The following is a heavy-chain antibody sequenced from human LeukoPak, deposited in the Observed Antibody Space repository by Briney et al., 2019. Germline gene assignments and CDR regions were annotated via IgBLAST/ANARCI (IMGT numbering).Heavy chain of an antibody. D-gene: IGHD2-15*01. V-gene: IGHV3-20*04. CDR2: INWNGGST. CDR3: ARDCSGGSCYDAFDI. J-gene: IGHJ3*02. Sequence: GGSLRLSCAASGFTFDDYGMSWVRQAPGKGLEWVSGINWNGGSTGYADSVKGRFTISRDNAKNSLYLRMNSLRAEDTALYYCARDCSGGSCYDAFDIWGQGTMVTVSS. CDR1: GFTFDDYG.